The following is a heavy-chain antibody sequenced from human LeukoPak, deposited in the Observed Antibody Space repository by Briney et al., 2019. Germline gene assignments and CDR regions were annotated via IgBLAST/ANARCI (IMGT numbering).Heavy chain of an antibody. CDR1: GFTFSSYE. CDR2: ISSSGSTI. J-gene: IGHJ4*02. Sequence: GGSLRLSCAASGFTFSSYEMNWVRQAPGKGLEWVSYISSSGSTIYYADSVEGRFTISRDNAKNSLYLQMNSLRAEDTAVYYCARRSSSGSYYRPFDYWGQGTLVTVSS. V-gene: IGHV3-48*03. CDR3: ARRSSSGSYYRPFDY. D-gene: IGHD1-26*01.